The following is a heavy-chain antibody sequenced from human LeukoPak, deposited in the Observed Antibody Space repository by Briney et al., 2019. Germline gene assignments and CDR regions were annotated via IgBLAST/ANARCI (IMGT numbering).Heavy chain of an antibody. CDR1: GFTFSNYG. Sequence: TGGSLRLSCAASGFTFSNYGMHWVRQAPGKGLEWVGRIKSKTDGGTTDYAAPVKGRFTISRDDSKNTLYLQMNSLKTEDTAVYYCTTGRAMVVFDYWGQGTLVTVSS. D-gene: IGHD5-18*01. CDR3: TTGRAMVVFDY. V-gene: IGHV3-15*01. J-gene: IGHJ4*02. CDR2: IKSKTDGGTT.